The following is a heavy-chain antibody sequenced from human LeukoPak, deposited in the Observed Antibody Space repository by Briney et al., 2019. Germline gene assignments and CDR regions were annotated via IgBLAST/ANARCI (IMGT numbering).Heavy chain of an antibody. J-gene: IGHJ4*02. CDR3: ASNGGNSGSFLQLDY. V-gene: IGHV3-66*02. D-gene: IGHD1-26*01. Sequence: GGSLRLSCAASGFTVSSVYKTWVRQAPGKGLEWVSVIYSGGNTYYTDSVKGRFTISRDNSKNTLYLQMNGLRVDDTAVYYCASNGGNSGSFLQLDYWGQGTILTVSS. CDR1: GFTVSSVY. CDR2: IYSGGNT.